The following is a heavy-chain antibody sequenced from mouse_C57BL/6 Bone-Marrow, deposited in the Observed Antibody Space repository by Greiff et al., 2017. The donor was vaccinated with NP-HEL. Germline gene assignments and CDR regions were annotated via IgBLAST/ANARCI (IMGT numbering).Heavy chain of an antibody. CDR3: VLITRVVAPYFDY. V-gene: IGHV14-2*01. CDR2: IDPADGET. D-gene: IGHD1-1*01. CDR1: GFNIKDYY. Sequence: EVKLMESGAELVKPGASVKLSCTASGFNIKDYYMHWVKQRTEQGLEWIGRIDPADGETKYAQKFQGKATITADTSSNTAYLQLSSLTSEDSAVYYCVLITRVVAPYFDYWGQGTTLTVSS. J-gene: IGHJ2*01.